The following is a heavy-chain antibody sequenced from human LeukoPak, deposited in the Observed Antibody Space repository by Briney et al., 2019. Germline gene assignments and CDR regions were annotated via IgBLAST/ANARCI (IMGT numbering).Heavy chain of an antibody. CDR3: ASHDYGSGSYYSGGLDFDY. J-gene: IGHJ4*02. CDR2: IIPIFGTA. CDR1: GGTFSSYA. V-gene: IGHV1-69*13. D-gene: IGHD3-10*01. Sequence: SVKVSCKASGGTFSSYAISWVRQAPGQGLEWMGGIIPIFGTANYAQKFQGRVTITADESTSTAYMELSSLRSEDTAVYYCASHDYGSGSYYSGGLDFDYWGQGTLVTVSS.